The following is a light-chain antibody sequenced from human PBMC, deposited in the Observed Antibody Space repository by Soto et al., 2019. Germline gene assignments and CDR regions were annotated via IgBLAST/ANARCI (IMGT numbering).Light chain of an antibody. CDR1: QTVNNY. CDR3: QKRYTSLQT. CDR2: AAS. Sequence: DIQLTQSPSSLSASVGDTVTITCRAGQTVNNYLNWYQHKPGEVPKLLIYAASSLQSGVPSRFSDTASGTDFTLTIINLHPEDCGTYYCQKRYTSLQTFGQGTKLEIK. J-gene: IGKJ2*01. V-gene: IGKV1-39*01.